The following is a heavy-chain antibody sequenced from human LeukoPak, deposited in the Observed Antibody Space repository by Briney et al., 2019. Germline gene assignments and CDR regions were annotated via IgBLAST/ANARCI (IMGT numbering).Heavy chain of an antibody. J-gene: IGHJ3*02. CDR3: ARDGEMDYGDYGGAFDI. CDR2: IIPIFGTA. D-gene: IGHD4-17*01. V-gene: IGHV1-69*05. CDR1: GYTFTSYA. Sequence: GASVKVSCKASGYTFTSYAISWVRQAPGQGLEWMGRIIPIFGTANYAQKFQGRVTITTDESTSTAYMELSSLRSEDTAVYYCARDGEMDYGDYGGAFDIWGQGTMVTVSS.